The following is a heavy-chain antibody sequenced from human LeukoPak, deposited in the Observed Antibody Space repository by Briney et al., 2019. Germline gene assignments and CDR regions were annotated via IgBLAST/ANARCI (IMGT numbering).Heavy chain of an antibody. D-gene: IGHD3-3*01. J-gene: IGHJ4*02. CDR3: ARGKYVLRSPDGRRADGYFDY. CDR1: GGSISSSNW. CDR2: IYHSGST. Sequence: SGTLSLTCAVSGGSISSSNWWSWVRQPPGKGLEWIGEIYHSGSTNYNPSLKSRVTISVDKSKNQFSLKLSSVTAADTAVYYCARGKYVLRSPDGRRADGYFDYWGQGTLVTVSS. V-gene: IGHV4-4*02.